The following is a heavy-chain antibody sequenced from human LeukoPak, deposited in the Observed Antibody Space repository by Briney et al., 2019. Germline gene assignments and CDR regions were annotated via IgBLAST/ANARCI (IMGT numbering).Heavy chain of an antibody. CDR3: ARESDDSTLSLGPGYFDY. Sequence: SETLSLTCTVSSGSFSSYYWSWIRQPPGKGLEWIGYIYYSGSTNYNPSLKSRVSISVDTSKNQFSLKLRSVTAADTAVYYCARESDDSTLSLGPGYFDYWGQGTLVTVSS. CDR1: SGSFSSYY. D-gene: IGHD2/OR15-2a*01. V-gene: IGHV4-59*01. J-gene: IGHJ4*02. CDR2: IYYSGST.